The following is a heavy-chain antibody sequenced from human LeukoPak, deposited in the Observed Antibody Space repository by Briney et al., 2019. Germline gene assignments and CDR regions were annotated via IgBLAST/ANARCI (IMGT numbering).Heavy chain of an antibody. D-gene: IGHD2-21*02. Sequence: GGSLRLSCAASGFTFSSYAMSWVRQAPGKGLGWVSAISGSGGSTYYADSVKGRFTISRDNSKNTLYLQMNSLRAEDTAVYYCAKAGAYCGGDCYSRYFDYWGQGTLVTVSS. CDR1: GFTFSSYA. J-gene: IGHJ4*02. CDR2: ISGSGGST. CDR3: AKAGAYCGGDCYSRYFDY. V-gene: IGHV3-23*01.